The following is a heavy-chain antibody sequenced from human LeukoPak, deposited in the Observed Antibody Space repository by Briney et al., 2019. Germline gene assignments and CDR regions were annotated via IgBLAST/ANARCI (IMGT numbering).Heavy chain of an antibody. CDR3: AREGYFDSSGSDFGY. CDR1: GFSLSSYW. D-gene: IGHD3-22*01. Sequence: QPGGSLRLSCAASGFSLSSYWMHWVRQAPGKGLVWVLRVNGDGSRTSYADSVKGRFTISRDDAKNTLYLQMNSLRAEDTAVYYCAREGYFDSSGSDFGYWGQGTLVTVSS. CDR2: VNGDGSRT. J-gene: IGHJ4*02. V-gene: IGHV3-74*01.